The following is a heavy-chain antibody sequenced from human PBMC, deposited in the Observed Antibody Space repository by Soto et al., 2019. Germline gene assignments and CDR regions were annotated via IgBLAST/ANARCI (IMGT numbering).Heavy chain of an antibody. CDR3: ARDDATVTTGIDI. J-gene: IGHJ3*02. CDR1: GFTFSSYG. V-gene: IGHV3-33*01. D-gene: IGHD4-17*01. CDR2: IWYDGSNK. Sequence: QVQLVESGGGVVQPGRSLRLSCAASGFTFSSYGMHWVRQAPGKGLEWVAVIWYDGSNKYYADSVKGRFTISRDNSKNTLYLQINSLRAEDWAVYCCARDDATVTTGIDIWGQGTMVTVSS.